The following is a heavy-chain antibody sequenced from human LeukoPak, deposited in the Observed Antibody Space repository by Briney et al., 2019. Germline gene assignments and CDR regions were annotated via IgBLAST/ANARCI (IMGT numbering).Heavy chain of an antibody. D-gene: IGHD5-12*01. CDR1: GYTFTGYY. CDR2: INPNSGGT. V-gene: IGHV1-2*02. Sequence: ASVKVSCKASGYTFTGYYMHWVRQAPGQGLEWMGWINPNSGGTNSAQKFQGRVTMTRDTSISTAYMVLSRLRSDDTAVYYCARGIMATNWIYYYYNYMDVWGKGTTVTVSS. CDR3: ARGIMATNWIYYYYNYMDV. J-gene: IGHJ6*03.